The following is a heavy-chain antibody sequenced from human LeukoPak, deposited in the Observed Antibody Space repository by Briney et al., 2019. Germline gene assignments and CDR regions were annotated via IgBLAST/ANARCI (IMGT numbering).Heavy chain of an antibody. Sequence: AGGSLRLSCAASGFTFSDHHMDWVRQAPGEGLEWVARIRNKANRYTTEYAASVKGRFTISRDDSENSLYLQMDSLKTEDTAVYYCARSPLGIAPFDYWGQGTLVTVSP. D-gene: IGHD7-27*01. CDR2: IRNKANRYTT. J-gene: IGHJ4*02. CDR3: ARSPLGIAPFDY. CDR1: GFTFSDHH. V-gene: IGHV3-72*01.